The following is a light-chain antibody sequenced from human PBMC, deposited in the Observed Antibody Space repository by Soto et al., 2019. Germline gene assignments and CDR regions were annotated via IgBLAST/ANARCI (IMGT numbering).Light chain of an antibody. CDR3: QQSYTYPHT. CDR1: QSVSSY. Sequence: DIQMTQSPSSLSASVGDRVTITCRTSQSVSSYLNWYQRKPGKAPNLLIFAASSLQSGVPSRFSGSGSGTDFTLTVNSLQPEDFATYYCQQSYTYPHTFGQGTKVDIK. CDR2: AAS. J-gene: IGKJ2*01. V-gene: IGKV1-39*01.